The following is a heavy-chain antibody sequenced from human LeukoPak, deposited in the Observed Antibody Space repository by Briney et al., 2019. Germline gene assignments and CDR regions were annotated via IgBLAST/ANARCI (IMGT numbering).Heavy chain of an antibody. J-gene: IGHJ5*02. CDR2: LYSGGAT. CDR1: GFSVSGIH. V-gene: IGHV3-66*01. Sequence: GGSLRLSCVASGFSVSGIHMNWVRQAPGKDLEWASGLYSGGATYYADSMGGRFTISRDHSKNTLYLQMTNLRVDDTAIYYCARGNGNVGGRLDPWGQGTRVTVSS. CDR3: ARGNGNVGGRLDP. D-gene: IGHD4-23*01.